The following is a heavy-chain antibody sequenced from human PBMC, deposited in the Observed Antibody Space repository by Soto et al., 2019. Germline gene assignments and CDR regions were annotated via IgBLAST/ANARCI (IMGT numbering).Heavy chain of an antibody. V-gene: IGHV1-2*07. Sequence: ASVKVSCKASGFSFTDHYVHWVRQAPGQGLEWMGWINTKTGASKYVHEFQGRVTMTRDTSINTAYMEMSRLRSDATAVYYCAREFVVKTLLNSGSLHFDYWGQGTLVTVSS. CDR3: AREFVVKTLLNSGSLHFDY. CDR1: GFSFTDHY. J-gene: IGHJ4*02. CDR2: INTKTGAS. D-gene: IGHD1-26*01.